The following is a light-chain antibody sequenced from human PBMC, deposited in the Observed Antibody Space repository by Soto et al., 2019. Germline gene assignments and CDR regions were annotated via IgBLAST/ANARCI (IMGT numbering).Light chain of an antibody. CDR1: SGHSNYA. CDR3: QTWGSGIVV. V-gene: IGLV4-69*01. CDR2: LNSAGSH. J-gene: IGLJ2*01. Sequence: QPVLTQSPSASASLGASVKLTCTLSSGHSNYAIAWHQQQSEKGPRYLMKLNSAGSHSKGDGIPDRFAGSSSGAERYLTISSLQSEDEAYYFCQTWGSGIVVFGGGTKLTVL.